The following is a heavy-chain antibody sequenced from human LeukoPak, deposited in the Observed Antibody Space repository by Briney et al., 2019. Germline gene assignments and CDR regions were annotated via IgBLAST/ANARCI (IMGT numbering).Heavy chain of an antibody. CDR1: GGTFSSYA. J-gene: IGHJ4*02. CDR3: ARENYYDSTGYLYYFDY. Sequence: SVKVSCKASGGTFSSYAISWVRQAPGQGLEWMGGIIPIFGTANYAQKFQGRVTITTDESTSTAYMELSSLRSEDTAVYCCARENYYDSTGYLYYFDYWGQGTLVTVSS. CDR2: IIPIFGTA. D-gene: IGHD3-22*01. V-gene: IGHV1-69*05.